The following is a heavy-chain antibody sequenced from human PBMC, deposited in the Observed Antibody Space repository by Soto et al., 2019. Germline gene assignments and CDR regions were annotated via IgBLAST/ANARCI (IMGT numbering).Heavy chain of an antibody. V-gene: IGHV4-4*02. D-gene: IGHD3-10*01. CDR3: ARDVAMTGETDRFDY. Sequence: PSETLSLTCTVSGDSINTDKWWSWLRQPPGKGLEWIGEIYHNGNTAYNPSLKSRVTMSVDTSKNQFSLKATSVTAADTAIYYCARDVAMTGETDRFDYWGQGTLVTVSS. J-gene: IGHJ4*02. CDR1: GDSINTDKW. CDR2: IYHNGNT.